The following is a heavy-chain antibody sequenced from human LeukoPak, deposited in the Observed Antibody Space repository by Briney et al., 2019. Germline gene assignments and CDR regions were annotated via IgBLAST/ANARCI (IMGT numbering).Heavy chain of an antibody. CDR3: ARLSYDSGTHYTVYKY. CDR1: GFTFDDYG. Sequence: GGSLRLSCAASGFTFDDYGMSWVRQAPGKGLEWVSGINWNGGSTGYADSVKGRFTISRDNAKNSLYLQMNSLRDDATAVYYCARLSYDSGTHYTVYKYWGQGTLVTVSS. D-gene: IGHD3-10*01. CDR2: INWNGGST. J-gene: IGHJ4*02. V-gene: IGHV3-20*04.